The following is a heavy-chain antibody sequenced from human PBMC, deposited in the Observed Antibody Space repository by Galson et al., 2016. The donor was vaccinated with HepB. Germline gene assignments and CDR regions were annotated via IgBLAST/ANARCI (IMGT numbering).Heavy chain of an antibody. V-gene: IGHV3-53*01. Sequence: SLRLSCAASGFTVRTLYMSWVRQAPGKGLEWVSVIHSGGSTYHADSVKGRFTVSRDDSKNTVYLQMNSLRVGDTAIYYCAREGFNAFDVWGQGTVVTISS. CDR3: AREGFNAFDV. J-gene: IGHJ3*01. D-gene: IGHD3-3*01. CDR1: GFTVRTLY. CDR2: IHSGGST.